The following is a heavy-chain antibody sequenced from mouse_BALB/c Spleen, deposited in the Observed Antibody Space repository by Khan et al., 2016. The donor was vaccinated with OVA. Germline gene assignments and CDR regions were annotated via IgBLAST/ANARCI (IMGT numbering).Heavy chain of an antibody. J-gene: IGHJ2*01. Sequence: EVQLVESGPGLVKPSQSLSLTCTVTGYSITSDYAWNWIRQFPGNKLEWMGFISYSGNTNYNPSLKSRISITRDTSKNQFFLQLNSVTTEDTATYYCARVYGGDVDDWGQGTTLTVSS. CDR3: ARVYGGDVDD. V-gene: IGHV3-2*02. D-gene: IGHD1-1*01. CDR1: GYSITSDYA. CDR2: ISYSGNT.